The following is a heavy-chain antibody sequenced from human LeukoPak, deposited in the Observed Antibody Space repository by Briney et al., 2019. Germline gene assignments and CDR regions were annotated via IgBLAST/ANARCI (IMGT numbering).Heavy chain of an antibody. D-gene: IGHD2-15*01. CDR1: GFTFSSYG. CDR3: ARADIVVVVAANAEKGYYYGMDV. CDR2: IRYDGSNK. J-gene: IGHJ6*02. Sequence: GGSLRLSCAASGFTFSSYGMHWVRQAPGKGLEWVAFIRYDGSNKYCADSVKGRFTNSRDNSKNTLFLHMNSLRTDDTAVYYCARADIVVVVAANAEKGYYYGMDVWGQGTTVTVSS. V-gene: IGHV3-30*02.